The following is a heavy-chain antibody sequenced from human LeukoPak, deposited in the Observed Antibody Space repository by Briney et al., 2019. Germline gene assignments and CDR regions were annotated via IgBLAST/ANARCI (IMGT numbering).Heavy chain of an antibody. V-gene: IGHV4-59*01. D-gene: IGHD5-12*01. Sequence: SETLSLTCTVSGGSISSYYWSWIRQPPGKGMEWIGYIYYSGSTNYNPSLKSRVTISVDTSKNQFSLKLSSVTAADTAVYYCARSGSGYGSWGIFDYWGQGTLVTVSS. CDR1: GGSISSYY. CDR2: IYYSGST. CDR3: ARSGSGYGSWGIFDY. J-gene: IGHJ4*02.